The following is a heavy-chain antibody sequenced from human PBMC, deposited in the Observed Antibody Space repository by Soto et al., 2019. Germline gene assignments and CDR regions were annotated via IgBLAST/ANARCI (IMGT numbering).Heavy chain of an antibody. D-gene: IGHD3-10*01. CDR3: ARGKWFGEFGN. J-gene: IGHJ3*01. V-gene: IGHV4-34*01. CDR2: INHSGST. CDR1: GGSFSGYY. Sequence: QVQLQQWGAGLLKPSETLSLTCAVYGGSFSGYYWSWIRQPPGKGLEWIGEINHSGSTNYNPSLKRRVTISVDTPKNPFSLKLSYVTAADTAVYYCARGKWFGEFGNWGQGTMVTVSS.